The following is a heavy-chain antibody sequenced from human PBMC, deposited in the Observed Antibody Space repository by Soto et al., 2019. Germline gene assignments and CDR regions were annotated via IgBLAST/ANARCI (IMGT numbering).Heavy chain of an antibody. D-gene: IGHD3-22*01. J-gene: IGHJ1*01. V-gene: IGHV3-66*01. Sequence: GGSLRLSCAASGFTVSSNYMSWVRQAPGKGLEWVSDIYSGGSTYYADSVKGRFTISRDNSKNTLYLQMNSLRAEDTAVYYCARDGYVSSGYYPEYFQHWGQGTLVTVSS. CDR2: IYSGGST. CDR1: GFTVSSNY. CDR3: ARDGYVSSGYYPEYFQH.